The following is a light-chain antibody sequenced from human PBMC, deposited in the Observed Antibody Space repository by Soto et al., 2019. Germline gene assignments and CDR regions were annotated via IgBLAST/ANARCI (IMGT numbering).Light chain of an antibody. CDR1: QGISSH. V-gene: IGKV1-8*01. J-gene: IGKJ4*02. CDR3: QHYFSYPPT. CDR2: TAY. Sequence: AIRMTQSPSSFSASTGDRVTITCRASQGISSHLAWYQVKPGKAPRLLIYTAYYLESGVPERFSGNRSGTDFTITISSLQSEDFAVYYCQHYFSYPPTFGGATKVEIK.